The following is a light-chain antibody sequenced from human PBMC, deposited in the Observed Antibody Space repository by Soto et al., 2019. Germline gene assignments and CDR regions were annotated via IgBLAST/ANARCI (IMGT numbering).Light chain of an antibody. CDR3: QHYNSYGT. V-gene: IGKV3-20*01. CDR2: GAS. J-gene: IGKJ1*01. Sequence: IVLTQSPGTLSLSPWERATLSCRASQSLSSSWLAWYQQKPGQAPRLLIYGASSRATGIPDRFSGSGSGTEFTLTISSLQPDDFATYYCQHYNSYGTFGQGTKVDIK. CDR1: QSLSSSW.